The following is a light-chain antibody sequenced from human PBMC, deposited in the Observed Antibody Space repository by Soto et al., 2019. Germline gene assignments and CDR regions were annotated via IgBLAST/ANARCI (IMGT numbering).Light chain of an antibody. Sequence: QSALTQPASVSGSPGQSITISCSGTSSEVGGYNYVSWYQQHPGKAPKLMMYEVSNRPSGVSNRFSGSKSDNTASLTISGLQAEDEADYYCSSYTSSSTLIFGGGTKLTVL. CDR1: SSEVGGYNY. V-gene: IGLV2-14*01. CDR3: SSYTSSSTLI. J-gene: IGLJ2*01. CDR2: EVS.